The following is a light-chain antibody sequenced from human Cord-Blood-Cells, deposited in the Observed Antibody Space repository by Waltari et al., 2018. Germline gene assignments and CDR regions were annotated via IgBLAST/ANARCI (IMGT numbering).Light chain of an antibody. J-gene: IGKJ1*01. V-gene: IGKV1-39*01. CDR2: AAS. CDR3: QQSYSTPRT. Sequence: DIQMTQSPSSLSASVGDRVTITCRASQSISSYLNWYQQKPGKAPKLLIYAASSLQSGVPSRFSGSGSGTDFTLTISSQQPEDFATYDCQQSYSTPRTFGQGTKVEIK. CDR1: QSISSY.